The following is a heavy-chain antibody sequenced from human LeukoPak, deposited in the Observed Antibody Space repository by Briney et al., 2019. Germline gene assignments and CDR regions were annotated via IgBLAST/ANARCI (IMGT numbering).Heavy chain of an antibody. Sequence: PSETLSLTCAVYGGSFSGYYWSWIRQPPGKGLEWIGEINHSGSTNYNPSLKSRVTISVDTSKNQFSLKLSSVTAADTAVYYCARGRIGFGEADYYYYYGMDVWGQGTTVTVSS. D-gene: IGHD3-10*01. J-gene: IGHJ6*02. V-gene: IGHV4-34*01. CDR1: GGSFSGYY. CDR2: INHSGST. CDR3: ARGRIGFGEADYYYYYGMDV.